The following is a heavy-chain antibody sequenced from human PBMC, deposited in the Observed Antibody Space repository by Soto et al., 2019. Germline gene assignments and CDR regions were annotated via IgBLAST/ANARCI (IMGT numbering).Heavy chain of an antibody. V-gene: IGHV1-3*01. D-gene: IGHD3-22*01. CDR2: INAGNGNT. J-gene: IGHJ4*02. CDR3: AREEPCDSSSKY. Sequence: ASVKVSCKASGYTFTSYAMHWVRQAPGQRLEWMGWINAGNGNTKYSQKFQGRVTITRDTSASTAYMELSSLRSEDTAVYYCAREEPCDSSSKYWGQGTLVTVSS. CDR1: GYTFTSYA.